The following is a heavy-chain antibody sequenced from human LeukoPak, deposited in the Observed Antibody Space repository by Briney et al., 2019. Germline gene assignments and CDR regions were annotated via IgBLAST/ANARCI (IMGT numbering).Heavy chain of an antibody. CDR3: ARYNYGSGSYSDY. V-gene: IGHV3-21*01. J-gene: IGHJ4*02. CDR1: GFTFSSYS. D-gene: IGHD3-10*01. Sequence: GGSLRLSCAASGFTFSSYSMNWVRQAPGKGLEWVSSISSSSSYIYYADSVKGRFTISRDNAKNSLYLQMNSPRAEDTAVYYCARYNYGSGSYSDYWGQGTLVTVSS. CDR2: ISSSSSYI.